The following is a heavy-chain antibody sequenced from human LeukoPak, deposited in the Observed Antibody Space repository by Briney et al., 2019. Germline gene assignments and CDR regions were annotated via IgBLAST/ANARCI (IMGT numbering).Heavy chain of an antibody. CDR3: ARGYCGGDCYGD. CDR2: IDGSSSHI. CDR1: GFSFSNYA. J-gene: IGHJ1*01. V-gene: IGHV3-21*01. D-gene: IGHD2-21*02. Sequence: GGSLRLSCAASGFSFSNYAMNWVRQAPGKGLEWVSSIDGSSSHIYYADSVKGRFTISRDNTRSSLYLQMNSLRAEDMAVYYCARGYCGGDCYGDWGQGTLVTVSS.